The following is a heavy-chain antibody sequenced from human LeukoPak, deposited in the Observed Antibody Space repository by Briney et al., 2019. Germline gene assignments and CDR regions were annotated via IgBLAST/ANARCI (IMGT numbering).Heavy chain of an antibody. CDR2: IIPIFGTA. D-gene: IGHD3-22*01. V-gene: IGHV1-69*13. Sequence: SVTVSCKASGGTFSSYAISWVRQAPGQGLEWMGGIIPIFGTANYAQKFQGRVTITADESTSTAYMELSSLRSEDTAVYYCARMKGYYVGFDPWGQGTLVTVSS. CDR1: GGTFSSYA. CDR3: ARMKGYYVGFDP. J-gene: IGHJ5*02.